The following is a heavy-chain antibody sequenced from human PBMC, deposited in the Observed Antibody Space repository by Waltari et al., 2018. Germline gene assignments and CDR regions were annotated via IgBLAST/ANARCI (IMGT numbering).Heavy chain of an antibody. J-gene: IGHJ3*02. D-gene: IGHD5-18*01. V-gene: IGHV3-53*01. Sequence: EVQLVESGGGLTQPGGSLRLSCAASGFTVSSNYMSGVRPAPGKGVEWVSVIYSGGSTYYADSVKGRFTISRDNSKNTLYLQMNSLRAEDTAVYYCASRGGYSYGWAFDIWGQGTMVTVSS. CDR1: GFTVSSNY. CDR3: ASRGGYSYGWAFDI. CDR2: IYSGGST.